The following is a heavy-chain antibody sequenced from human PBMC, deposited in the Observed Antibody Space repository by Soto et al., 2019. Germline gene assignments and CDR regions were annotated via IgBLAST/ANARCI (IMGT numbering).Heavy chain of an antibody. Sequence: GGSLRLSCAASGFTFSSYSMNWVRQAPGKGLEWVSSISSSSSYIYYADSVKGRFTISRDNAKNSLYLQMNSLRAEDTAVYYCARSHIVVVPVSYYPYYFDYWGQGTLVTVSS. D-gene: IGHD2-2*01. V-gene: IGHV3-21*01. J-gene: IGHJ4*02. CDR3: ARSHIVVVPVSYYPYYFDY. CDR2: ISSSSSYI. CDR1: GFTFSSYS.